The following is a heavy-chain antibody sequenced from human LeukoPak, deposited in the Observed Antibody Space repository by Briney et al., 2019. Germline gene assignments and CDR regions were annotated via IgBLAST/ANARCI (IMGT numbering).Heavy chain of an antibody. V-gene: IGHV4-59*01. CDR3: ARVAPSQCLLLPNYFDY. CDR1: GGSIRSYY. D-gene: IGHD3-22*01. CDR2: IYYTGST. J-gene: IGHJ4*02. Sequence: SETLSLTCTVSGGSIRSYYWSWIRQPPGKGLEWIGYIYYTGSTKYNSSLKSRVTISVDTSKNQFSLKLSSVTAADTAVYYCARVAPSQCLLLPNYFDYWGQETLVTVSS.